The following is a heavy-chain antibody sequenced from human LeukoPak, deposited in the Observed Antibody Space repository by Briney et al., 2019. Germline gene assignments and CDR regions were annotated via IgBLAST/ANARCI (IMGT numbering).Heavy chain of an antibody. J-gene: IGHJ4*02. CDR3: AKVGGNWDYFDY. V-gene: IGHV3-23*01. CDR1: GFTFSSSA. Sequence: PGGSLRLSCAASGFTFSSSAMSWVRQAPGKGLEWVSGISGCGGSTYYADSVKGRLTISRDNSKNTLYLQMNSLRAEDTAVYYCAKVGGNWDYFDYWGQGTLVTVSS. CDR2: ISGCGGST. D-gene: IGHD7-27*01.